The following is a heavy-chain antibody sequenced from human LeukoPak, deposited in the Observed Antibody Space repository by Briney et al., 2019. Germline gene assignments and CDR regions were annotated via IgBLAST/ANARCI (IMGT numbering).Heavy chain of an antibody. CDR2: IYYSGST. J-gene: IGHJ4*02. V-gene: IGHV4-39*01. CDR1: GGTISSSSYY. CDR3: ARVGSSGWYMTGAGSGYYFDY. Sequence: SETLSLTCTVSGGTISSSSYYWGWIRQPPGKGLEWIGSIYYSGSTYYNPSLKSRVTISVDTSKNQFSLKLSSVTAADTAVYYCARVGSSGWYMTGAGSGYYFDYWGQGTLVTVSS. D-gene: IGHD6-19*01.